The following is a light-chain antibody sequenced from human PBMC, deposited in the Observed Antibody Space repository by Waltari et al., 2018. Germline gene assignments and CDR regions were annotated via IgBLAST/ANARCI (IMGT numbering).Light chain of an antibody. Sequence: QSALTQPASVSGTPGQSITISCTGTTSDVGNYDLVSWYQHHPGKAPKLLICEVIKRPSGVSSRCAGSKSGSTAALIIAGLQPDDEADYYCCSYAGRGTYVFGSGTKVTVL. CDR2: EVI. CDR3: CSYAGRGTYV. J-gene: IGLJ1*01. V-gene: IGLV2-23*02. CDR1: TSDVGNYDL.